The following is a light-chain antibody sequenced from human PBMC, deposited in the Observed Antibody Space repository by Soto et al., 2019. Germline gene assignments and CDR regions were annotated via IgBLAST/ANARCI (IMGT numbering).Light chain of an antibody. J-gene: IGKJ2*01. Sequence: EIVMTQSPATLSVSPGERATLSCRASQSFSNNLAWYQQKPGQAPRLLIYRTSSRVTGIPARFSGSASGTEFILTISSLQSEDFAVYHCQQCDNWPYTFGQGTELEIK. CDR2: RTS. CDR3: QQCDNWPYT. V-gene: IGKV3-15*01. CDR1: QSFSNN.